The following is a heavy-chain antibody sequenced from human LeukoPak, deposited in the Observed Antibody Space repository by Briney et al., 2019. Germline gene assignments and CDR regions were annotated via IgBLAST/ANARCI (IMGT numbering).Heavy chain of an antibody. D-gene: IGHD2-21*01. CDR2: IYYSGST. CDR1: GGSFSSYF. CDR3: ARQLGDRLLFDY. V-gene: IGHV4-59*01. Sequence: PSETLSLTCTVSGGSFSSYFWSWIRQPPGKGLEWIGYIYYSGSTYYNSSLKGRVTISLDTSRNQFSLKLSSVTAADTAVYYCARQLGDRLLFDYWGQGTLVTVSS. J-gene: IGHJ4*02.